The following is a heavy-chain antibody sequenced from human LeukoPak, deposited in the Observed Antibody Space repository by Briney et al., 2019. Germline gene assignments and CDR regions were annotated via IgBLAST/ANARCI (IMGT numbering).Heavy chain of an antibody. CDR3: AKEGGGSYYDFDY. D-gene: IGHD1-26*01. Sequence: GGSLRLSCAASGFTFSSYAMSWVRQAPGKGLEWVSIISGSGDTTNYADSVKGRFTISRDNSKNTLYLQMNSLRAEDTAVYYCAKEGGGSYYDFDYWGQGTLVTVSS. CDR1: GFTFSSYA. J-gene: IGHJ4*02. CDR2: ISGSGDTT. V-gene: IGHV3-23*01.